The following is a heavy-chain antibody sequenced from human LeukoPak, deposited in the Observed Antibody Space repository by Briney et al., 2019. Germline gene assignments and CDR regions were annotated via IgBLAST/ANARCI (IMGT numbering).Heavy chain of an antibody. D-gene: IGHD6-13*01. V-gene: IGHV3-33*01. CDR3: ARAGTRGYYFDY. J-gene: IGHJ4*02. Sequence: GGSLRLSCAASGFTFSSYGMHWVRQAPGEGLEWVAVIWYDGSNKYYADSVKGRFTISRDNSKNTLYLQMNSLRAEDTAVYYCARAGTRGYYFDYWGQGTLVTVSS. CDR1: GFTFSSYG. CDR2: IWYDGSNK.